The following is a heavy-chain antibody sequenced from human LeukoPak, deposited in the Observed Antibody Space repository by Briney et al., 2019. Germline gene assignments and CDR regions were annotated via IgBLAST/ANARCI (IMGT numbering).Heavy chain of an antibody. CDR3: ERYSSGY. Sequence: GGSLRLSCAASGFTFSSYGMHWVRQAPGKGLEWVAFIRYDGDNKYYADSVKGRFTISRDNSRNTLYLQMNSLRAEDTAVYYCERYSSGYWGQGTLVTVSS. CDR1: GFTFSSYG. J-gene: IGHJ4*02. V-gene: IGHV3-30*02. D-gene: IGHD6-19*01. CDR2: IRYDGDNK.